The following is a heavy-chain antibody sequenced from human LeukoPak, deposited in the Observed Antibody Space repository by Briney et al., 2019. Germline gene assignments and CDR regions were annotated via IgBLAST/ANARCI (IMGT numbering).Heavy chain of an antibody. V-gene: IGHV4-59*01. D-gene: IGHD1/OR15-1a*01. J-gene: IGHJ4*02. CDR3: ARGEHSVAV. CDR2: IYYSGST. CDR1: GGSIGSYY. Sequence: SETLSLTCTVSGGSIGSYYWSWIRQPLGKGLEWIGYIYYSGSTNYNPSLKSRVTISVDTSKNQFSLKLSSVTAADTAVYYCARGEHSVAVWGQGTLVTVSS.